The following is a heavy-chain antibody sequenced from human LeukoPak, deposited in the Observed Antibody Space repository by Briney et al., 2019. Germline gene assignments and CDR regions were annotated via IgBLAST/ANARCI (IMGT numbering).Heavy chain of an antibody. CDR1: GFTFSSYS. J-gene: IGHJ5*02. V-gene: IGHV3-21*01. Sequence: GGSLRLSCAASGFTFSSYSMNWVRQAPGKGLEWVSSISSSSSYIYYADSVKGRFTISRDNAKNSLYLQMNSLRAEDTAVYYCAREYLVFTVEDTAMVRTPKNWFDPWGQGTLVTVSS. CDR2: ISSSSSYI. CDR3: AREYLVFTVEDTAMVRTPKNWFDP. D-gene: IGHD5-18*01.